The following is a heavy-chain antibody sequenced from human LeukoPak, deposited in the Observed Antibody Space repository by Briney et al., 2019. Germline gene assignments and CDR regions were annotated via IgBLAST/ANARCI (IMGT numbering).Heavy chain of an antibody. CDR3: ARDCSGGSCYGAFDI. J-gene: IGHJ3*02. V-gene: IGHV4-30-4*01. D-gene: IGHD2-15*01. Sequence: SETLSLTCTVSGASIRSGDYYWSWIRQPPGKGLEWIGYIYDSGSTYYNPSLKSRITTSVDTSENRFSLKLSSVTATDTAVYYCARDCSGGSCYGAFDIWGQGTMVTVSS. CDR2: IYDSGST. CDR1: GASIRSGDYY.